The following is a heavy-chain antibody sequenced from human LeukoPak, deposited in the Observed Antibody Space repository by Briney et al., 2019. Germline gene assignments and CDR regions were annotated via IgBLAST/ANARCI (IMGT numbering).Heavy chain of an antibody. CDR3: ARDHPQIEAAPYGMDV. J-gene: IGHJ6*02. CDR2: INAGNGDT. CDR1: GYTFTSYA. D-gene: IGHD3-22*01. Sequence: ASVKVSCKASGYTFTSYAMHWVRQAPGQRLEWMGWINAGNGDTKYSQKFQGRVTITRDTSASTAYMELSSLRSEDTAVYSCARDHPQIEAAPYGMDVWAQGPTVTVPS. V-gene: IGHV1-3*01.